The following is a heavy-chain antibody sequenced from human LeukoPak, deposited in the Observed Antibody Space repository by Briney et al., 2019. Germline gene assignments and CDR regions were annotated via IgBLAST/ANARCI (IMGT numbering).Heavy chain of an antibody. CDR3: ARQAYYGRFDY. CDR1: GGSISSYY. CDR2: IYYSGST. D-gene: IGHD3-10*01. V-gene: IGHV4-59*08. Sequence: SETLSLTCTVSGGSISSYYWSWIRQPPGKGLEWIGYIYYSGSTNYNPSLKSRVTISVDTSKNQFSLKLSSVTAADTAVYYCARQAYYGRFDYWGQGTLVTVSS. J-gene: IGHJ4*02.